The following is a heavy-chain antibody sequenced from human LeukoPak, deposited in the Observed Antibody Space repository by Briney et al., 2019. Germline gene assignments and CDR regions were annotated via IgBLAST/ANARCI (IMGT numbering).Heavy chain of an antibody. CDR3: AKDGSGWYLEAFDI. J-gene: IGHJ3*02. D-gene: IGHD6-19*01. V-gene: IGHV3-30*02. CDR2: IRYDGSNK. Sequence: PGGSLRLSCAASGFTFSSYGMHWVRQAPGKGLEWVAFIRYDGSNKYYADSVKGRFTISRDNSKNTLYLQMNSLRAEDTAVYYCAKDGSGWYLEAFDIWGQGTMVTVSS. CDR1: GFTFSSYG.